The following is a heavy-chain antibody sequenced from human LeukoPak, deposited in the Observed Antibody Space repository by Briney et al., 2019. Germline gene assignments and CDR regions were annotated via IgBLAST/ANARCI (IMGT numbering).Heavy chain of an antibody. CDR2: ISGSGGST. V-gene: IGHV3-23*01. CDR3: AKDRGITMIVVGPGWFDP. Sequence: PGGSLRLSCAASGFTFSSYAMSWVRQAPGKGLEWVSAISGSGGSTYYADSVKGRFTISRDNSKNTLYLQMNSLRAEDTAVYYCAKDRGITMIVVGPGWFDPWGQGTLVTVSS. D-gene: IGHD3-22*01. J-gene: IGHJ5*02. CDR1: GFTFSSYA.